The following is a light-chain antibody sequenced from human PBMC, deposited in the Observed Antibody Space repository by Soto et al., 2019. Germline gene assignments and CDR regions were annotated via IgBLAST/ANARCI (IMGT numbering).Light chain of an antibody. J-gene: IGKJ2*01. CDR1: QRLLHSNGNTF. V-gene: IGKV2-28*01. Sequence: EIVMTQSPPSLTVTPGEPASISCRSSQRLLHSNGNTFLDWYLRKPGQSPQLLIYLGSNRASGVPDRVSGSEAGTDFTLKISRVEAEDVGVYYCMQALQTPYTFGQGTKLEIK. CDR2: LGS. CDR3: MQALQTPYT.